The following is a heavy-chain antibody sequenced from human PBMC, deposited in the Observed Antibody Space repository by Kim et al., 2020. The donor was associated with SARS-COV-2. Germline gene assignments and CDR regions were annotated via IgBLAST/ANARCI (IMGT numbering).Heavy chain of an antibody. V-gene: IGHV3-48*04. CDR1: GFTFSDYT. J-gene: IGHJ4*02. CDR2: IRSGGSTI. CDR3: ARDEAFAFDY. Sequence: GGSLRLSCAASGFTFSDYTMNWVRQAPGKGLEWLSYIRSGGSTISYADSVKGRFTISRDNAKNSLYLQMNSLRAEDTAVYFCARDEAFAFDYWGQGALVT.